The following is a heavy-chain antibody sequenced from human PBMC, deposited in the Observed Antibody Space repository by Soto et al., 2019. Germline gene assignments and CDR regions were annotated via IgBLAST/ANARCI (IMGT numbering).Heavy chain of an antibody. D-gene: IGHD6-13*01. CDR1: GGSISSYY. CDR3: ARGNWSRYSSSGSPRTVRGLRGMDG. J-gene: IGHJ6*02. V-gene: IGHV4-4*07. Sequence: SETLSLTCTVSGGSISSYYWSWIRQPAGKGLEWIGRIYTSGSTNYNPSLKSRVTMSVDTSKNQFSLKLSSVTAADTAVYYCARGNWSRYSSSGSPRTVRGLRGMDGWGQGNTVTVSS. CDR2: IYTSGST.